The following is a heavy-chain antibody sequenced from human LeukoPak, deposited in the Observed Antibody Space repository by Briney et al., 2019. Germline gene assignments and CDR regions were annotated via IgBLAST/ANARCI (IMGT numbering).Heavy chain of an antibody. CDR2: IYYSGST. D-gene: IGHD4-17*01. Sequence: SETLSLTCTVSGGSISSYYWSWIRQPPGKGLEWIGYIYYSGSTKYNPSLKSRATISVDTSKNQFSLKLDSVTAADTAVYYCARGVPDYGDLVSDYWGQGTLVTVSS. J-gene: IGHJ4*02. CDR1: GGSISSYY. V-gene: IGHV4-59*01. CDR3: ARGVPDYGDLVSDY.